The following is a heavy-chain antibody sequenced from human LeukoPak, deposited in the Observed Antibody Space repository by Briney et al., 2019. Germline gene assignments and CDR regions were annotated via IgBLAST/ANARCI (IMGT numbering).Heavy chain of an antibody. CDR1: GGTFSSYA. D-gene: IGHD3-22*01. CDR2: IIPIFATA. CDR3: ARTTYYYDSSGYFDY. Sequence: ASVKVSCKASGGTFSSYAISWVRQAPGQGLEWMGRIIPIFATANYAQKFQRRVTITTDESPRTPYLQPSTLRSGDTAVYYCARTTYYYDSSGYFDYWGQGTLVTVSS. V-gene: IGHV1-69*05. J-gene: IGHJ4*02.